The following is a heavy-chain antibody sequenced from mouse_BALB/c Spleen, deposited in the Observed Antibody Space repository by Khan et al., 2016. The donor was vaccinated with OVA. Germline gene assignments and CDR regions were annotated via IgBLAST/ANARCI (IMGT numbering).Heavy chain of an antibody. CDR3: ARDSNFDY. V-gene: IGHV5-17*02. Sequence: EVQLQESGGGLVQPGGSRKLSCAASGFTFSRFGMHWVRQAPEKGLEWVAYISSGSSTIYYAETVKGRFTISRDNPKNTLFLQMTSLRSEDTAMYYSARDSNFDYWGQGTTLTVSS. CDR2: ISSGSSTI. CDR1: GFTFSRFG. J-gene: IGHJ2*01.